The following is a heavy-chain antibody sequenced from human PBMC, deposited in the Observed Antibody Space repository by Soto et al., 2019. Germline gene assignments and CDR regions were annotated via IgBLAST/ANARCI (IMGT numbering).Heavy chain of an antibody. Sequence: PSETLSLTCTVSGGSISSGSYYWSWIRQHPGEGLEWIGYIYYTGGTNYNPSLKSRLTISVDTSKNHFSLKLNSVTAADTAVYFCARGPDCGGDCYRFFDYWGQGTLVTVSS. D-gene: IGHD2-21*02. J-gene: IGHJ4*02. V-gene: IGHV4-31*03. CDR2: IYYTGGT. CDR1: GGSISSGSYY. CDR3: ARGPDCGGDCYRFFDY.